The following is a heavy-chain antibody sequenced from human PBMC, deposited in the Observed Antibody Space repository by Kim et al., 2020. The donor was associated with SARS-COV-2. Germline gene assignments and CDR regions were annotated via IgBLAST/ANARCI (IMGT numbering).Heavy chain of an antibody. CDR2: ISAYNGNT. CDR1: GYTFTSYG. V-gene: IGHV1-18*04. D-gene: IGHD3-10*01. CDR3: ARDLYYGPYYGMDV. J-gene: IGHJ6*02. Sequence: ASVKVSYKASGYTFTSYGISWVRQAPGQGLEWMGWISAYNGNTNYAQKLQGRVTMTTDTSTSTAYMELRSLRSDDTAVYYCARDLYYGPYYGMDVWGQGTTVTVSS.